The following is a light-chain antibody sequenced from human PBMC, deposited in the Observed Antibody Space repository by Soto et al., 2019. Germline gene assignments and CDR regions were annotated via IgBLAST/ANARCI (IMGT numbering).Light chain of an antibody. CDR1: QSVSSSY. CDR3: QQYGSSRT. J-gene: IGKJ3*01. Sequence: EIVLTQSPGTLSLSPGERATLSCRASQSVSSSYLAWYQQKPGQAPRLLIYGASSRATGIPDRFSSSGSGTDFTLTISRLEPEDFAVYYCQQYGSSRTFGPGTKVDIK. V-gene: IGKV3-20*01. CDR2: GAS.